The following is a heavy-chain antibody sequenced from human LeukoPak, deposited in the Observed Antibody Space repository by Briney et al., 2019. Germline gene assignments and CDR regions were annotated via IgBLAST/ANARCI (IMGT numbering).Heavy chain of an antibody. V-gene: IGHV4-59*01. CDR1: GGSISSYY. Sequence: SETLSLTCTVSGGSISSYYWSWIRQPPGKGLEWFGYIYYSGSTNYNPSLKSRVTISVDTSKNQFSLKLSSVTAADTAVYYCARAPFLSSSSGVTDAFDIWGQGTMVTVSS. CDR3: ARAPFLSSSSGVTDAFDI. CDR2: IYYSGST. J-gene: IGHJ3*02. D-gene: IGHD6-6*01.